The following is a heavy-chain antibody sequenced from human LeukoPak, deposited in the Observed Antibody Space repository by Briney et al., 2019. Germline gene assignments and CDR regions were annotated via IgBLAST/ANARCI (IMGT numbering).Heavy chain of an antibody. Sequence: PSQTLSLTCAVSGGSINSGGYSWSWIRQPPGKGLEWIGYIYHSGSTYYSPSLKSRVTISLDRPKNQFSLKLSSVTAADTAVYYCARSDYEPSAEYFQHWGQGTLVTVSS. CDR2: IYHSGST. CDR1: GGSINSGGYS. V-gene: IGHV4-30-2*01. J-gene: IGHJ1*01. D-gene: IGHD3-16*01. CDR3: ARSDYEPSAEYFQH.